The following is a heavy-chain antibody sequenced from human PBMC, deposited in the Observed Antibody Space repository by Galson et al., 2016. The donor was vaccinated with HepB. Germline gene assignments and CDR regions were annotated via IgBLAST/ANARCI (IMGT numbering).Heavy chain of an antibody. CDR2: ISGSGDNT. V-gene: IGHV3-23*01. CDR3: AKETPKVDERSGFYSAVVFDI. D-gene: IGHD3-22*01. CDR1: GFTFSDYA. Sequence: SLRLSCAVSGFTFSDYAMSWVRQAPGKGLEWVSGISGSGDNTYYADSVKGRFTISRDNSKNTLFLQMNSLRAEDTALYYCAKETPKVDERSGFYSAVVFDIWGQGTMVTVSS. J-gene: IGHJ3*02.